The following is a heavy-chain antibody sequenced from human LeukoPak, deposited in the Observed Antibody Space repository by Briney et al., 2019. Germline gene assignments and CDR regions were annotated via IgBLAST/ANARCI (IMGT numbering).Heavy chain of an antibody. D-gene: IGHD6-19*01. V-gene: IGHV5-51*01. Sequence: GESLKISCQGSGYSFTSYWIGWVRQMPGKGLEWMGIIYPGDSDTRYSPSFQGQVTISADKSISTAYLQWSSLKASDTAMYYCARQKVAVAGTTNYYYYGMDVWGQGTTVTVSS. CDR3: ARQKVAVAGTTNYYYYGMDV. CDR2: IYPGDSDT. CDR1: GYSFTSYW. J-gene: IGHJ6*02.